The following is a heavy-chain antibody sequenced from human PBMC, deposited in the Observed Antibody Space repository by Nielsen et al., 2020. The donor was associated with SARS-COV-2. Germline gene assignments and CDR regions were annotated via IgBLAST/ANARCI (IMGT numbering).Heavy chain of an antibody. D-gene: IGHD6-19*01. CDR3: ARRSGWYGGYYYYGMDV. CDR2: ISWNSGSI. J-gene: IGHJ6*02. CDR1: GFTFDDYA. V-gene: IGHV3-9*01. Sequence: SLKISCAASGFTFDDYAMHWVRQAPGKGLEWVSGISWNSGSIGYADSVKGRFTISRDNSKNTLYLQMNSLRAEDTAVYYCARRSGWYGGYYYYGMDVWGQGTTVTVSS.